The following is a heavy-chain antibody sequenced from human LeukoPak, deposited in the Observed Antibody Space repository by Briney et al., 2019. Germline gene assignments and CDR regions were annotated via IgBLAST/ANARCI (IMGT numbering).Heavy chain of an antibody. D-gene: IGHD2-15*01. Sequence: GGSLRLSCAASGFTFSNYGMQWVRQAPGKGLEWLADKSHDGSVKHYADSVKGRFTISRDNSKNTLWMEMNSLRGEDTAVYYCAKESTVMAAREIDSWGQGTLVTVSS. CDR1: GFTFSNYG. V-gene: IGHV3-30*18. J-gene: IGHJ4*02. CDR2: KSHDGSVK. CDR3: AKESTVMAAREIDS.